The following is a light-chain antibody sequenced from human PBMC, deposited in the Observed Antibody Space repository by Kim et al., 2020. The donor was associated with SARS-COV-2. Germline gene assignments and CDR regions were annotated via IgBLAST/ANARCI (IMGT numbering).Light chain of an antibody. V-gene: IGLV3-21*04. CDR3: HVWDSGTYHGV. J-gene: IGLJ2*01. CDR1: NIGSKG. Sequence: SYELTQPPSVSVAPGKTARISCGGNNIGSKGVQWLQQKAGQAPVMVIYYDTSRPSGIPERFSASSSGNTATLTISSVEAGDEADYYCHVWDSGTYHGVFG. CDR2: YDT.